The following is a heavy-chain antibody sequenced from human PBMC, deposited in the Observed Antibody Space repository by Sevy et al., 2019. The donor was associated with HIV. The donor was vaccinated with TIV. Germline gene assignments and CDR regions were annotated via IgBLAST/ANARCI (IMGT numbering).Heavy chain of an antibody. CDR2: ISSSGSTI. D-gene: IGHD3-22*01. CDR3: ARAPPNYYDSSGYYTGRFYYYYGMDV. J-gene: IGHJ6*02. CDR1: GFTFSSYW. Sequence: GGSLRLSCAASGFTFSSYWMSWVRQAPGKGLEWVSYISSSGSTIYYADSVKGRLTTSRDNAKNSLYLQMNSLRAEDTAVYYCARAPPNYYDSSGYYTGRFYYYYGMDVWGQGTTVTVSS. V-gene: IGHV3-48*04.